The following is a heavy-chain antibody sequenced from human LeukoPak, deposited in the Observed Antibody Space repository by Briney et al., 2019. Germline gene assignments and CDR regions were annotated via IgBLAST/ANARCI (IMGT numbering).Heavy chain of an antibody. V-gene: IGHV1-8*02. J-gene: IGHJ3*02. CDR3: ASSLAARPWDAFDI. CDR1: GGTFSSYA. Sequence: ASVKVSCKASGGTFSSYAISWVRQATGQGLEWMGWMNPNSGNTGYAQKFQGRVTMTRNTSISTAYMELSSLRSEDTAVYYCASSLAARPWDAFDIWGQGTMVTVSS. D-gene: IGHD6-6*01. CDR2: MNPNSGNT.